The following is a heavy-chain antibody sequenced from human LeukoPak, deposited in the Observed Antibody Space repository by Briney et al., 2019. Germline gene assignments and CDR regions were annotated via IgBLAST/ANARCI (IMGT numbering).Heavy chain of an antibody. CDR2: ISYSGST. CDR3: AREGYTSGSDAFDI. D-gene: IGHD6-19*01. V-gene: IGHV4-61*01. J-gene: IGHJ3*02. Sequence: SVTLSLTCTVSGGSVSSSSYYWTWLRQPPGKGLGWIGYISYSGSTSYSPSINSRVTISVDTSTKQFSLNLSSVTAADTAVYYCAREGYTSGSDAFDIWGQGTMVTVSS. CDR1: GGSVSSSSYY.